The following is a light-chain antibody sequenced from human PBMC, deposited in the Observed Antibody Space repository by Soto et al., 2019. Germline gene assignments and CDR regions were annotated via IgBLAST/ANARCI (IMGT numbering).Light chain of an antibody. CDR1: SSNIGAGYE. J-gene: IGLJ1*01. CDR3: QSYDSSLSGYV. Sequence: QSALTQPPSVSEAPGQRVTISCTGSSSNIGAGYEAHWYQQVPGTAPKLLSYENNNRPSGVPDRFSGSKSGTSASLAITGLQAEDEDEYYCQSYDSSLSGYVFGTGTNVTVL. CDR2: ENN. V-gene: IGLV1-40*01.